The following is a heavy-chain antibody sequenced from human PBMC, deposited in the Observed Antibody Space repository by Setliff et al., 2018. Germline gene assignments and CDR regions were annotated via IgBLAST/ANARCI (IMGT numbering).Heavy chain of an antibody. CDR1: SGSMSNYY. CDR3: ARARPATIAGVVPGVADFGIDV. Sequence: SETLSLTCSVSSGSMSNYYWIWIRHPAGEGLEWIRRSYTSGSTNYNPSLKRRVTISLEMSKNQFSLTLSSVTAADPAVYYCARARPATIAGVVPGVADFGIDVWGQGTTVTVSS. D-gene: IGHD2-2*01. V-gene: IGHV4-4*07. CDR2: SYTSGST. J-gene: IGHJ6*02.